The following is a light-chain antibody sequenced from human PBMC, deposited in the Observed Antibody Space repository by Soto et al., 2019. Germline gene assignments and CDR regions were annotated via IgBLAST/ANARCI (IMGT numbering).Light chain of an antibody. CDR1: SGHSSYA. CDR2: LNSDGSH. Sequence: QSVLTQSPSASASLGASVKLTCNLSSGHSSYAIAWHQQQPEKGPRYLMKLNSDGSHSKGDGIPDRFSGSSSGAERYLTISSRQSEDEADYYCQTWGTGIVVFGGGTKLTVL. J-gene: IGLJ2*01. V-gene: IGLV4-69*01. CDR3: QTWGTGIVV.